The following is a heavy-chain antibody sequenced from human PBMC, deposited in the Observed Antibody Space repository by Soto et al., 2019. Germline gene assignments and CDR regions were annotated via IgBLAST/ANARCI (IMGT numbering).Heavy chain of an antibody. Sequence: QVQLVQSGAEVKKPGSSVKVSCKASGGTFSNYALTWVRQAPGQGLEWMGGIIPLSGTPNYAQKFKGRVTITADKSTTTVYMELSSLRSDDTAVYYCTRGIQLWSWGQGTLVTVSS. J-gene: IGHJ5*02. CDR2: IIPLSGTP. CDR3: TRGIQLWS. CDR1: GGTFSNYA. V-gene: IGHV1-69*06. D-gene: IGHD5-18*01.